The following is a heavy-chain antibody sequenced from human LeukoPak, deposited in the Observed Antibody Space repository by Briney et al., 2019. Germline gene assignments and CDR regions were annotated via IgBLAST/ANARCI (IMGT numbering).Heavy chain of an antibody. CDR3: ARDQTYYYDSSGYGFDY. D-gene: IGHD3-22*01. CDR1: GGSFSGYY. CDR2: INHSGST. V-gene: IGHV4-34*01. Sequence: SETLSLTCAAYGGSFSGYYWSWIRQPPGKGLEWIGEINHSGSTNYNPSLKSRVTISVDTSKNQFSLKLSSVTAADTAVYYCARDQTYYYDSSGYGFDYWGQGTLVTVSS. J-gene: IGHJ4*02.